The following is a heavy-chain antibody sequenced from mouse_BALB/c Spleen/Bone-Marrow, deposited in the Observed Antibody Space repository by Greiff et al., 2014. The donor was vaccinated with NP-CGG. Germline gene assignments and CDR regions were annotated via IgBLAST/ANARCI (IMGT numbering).Heavy chain of an antibody. CDR3: NARGDYDFDYFDY. CDR2: IDPENGDT. J-gene: IGHJ2*01. Sequence: VQLQQSGAELVRSGASVKLSCTASGFNIKDYYMHWVKQRPEQGLEWIGWIDPENGDTEYAPKFQGKATMTADTSSNTAYLQLXSLTSEDTAVYYCNARGDYDFDYFDYWGQGTTLTVSS. CDR1: GFNIKDYY. D-gene: IGHD2-4*01. V-gene: IGHV14-4*02.